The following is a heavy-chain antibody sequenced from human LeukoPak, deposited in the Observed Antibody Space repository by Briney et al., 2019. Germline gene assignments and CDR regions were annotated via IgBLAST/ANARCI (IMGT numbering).Heavy chain of an antibody. V-gene: IGHV3-30*18. D-gene: IGHD2-21*02. CDR3: AKVVTAFQPHYWYFDL. CDR2: ISYDGSNK. J-gene: IGHJ2*01. Sequence: PGGSLRLSCAASGFTFSSYGMHWVRQAPGKGLEWVAVISYDGSNKYYADSVKGRFTISRDNSKNSLYLQMNSLRAEDTALYYCAKVVTAFQPHYWYFDLWGRGTLVTVSS. CDR1: GFTFSSYG.